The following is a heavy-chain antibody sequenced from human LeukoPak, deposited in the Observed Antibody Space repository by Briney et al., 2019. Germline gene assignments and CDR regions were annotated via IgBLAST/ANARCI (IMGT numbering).Heavy chain of an antibody. J-gene: IGHJ4*02. CDR3: ARDFAREFTIDY. D-gene: IGHD3-10*01. V-gene: IGHV3-48*01. CDR1: GFTFSNYN. CDR2: ISSSSNII. Sequence: GGSLRLSCAASGFTFSNYNMNWVRQPPGKGLQWVSYISSSSNIIYYADSVKGRFTISRDNAKNSLFLQMNSLRAEDTAVYYCARDFAREFTIDYWGQGTLVTVSS.